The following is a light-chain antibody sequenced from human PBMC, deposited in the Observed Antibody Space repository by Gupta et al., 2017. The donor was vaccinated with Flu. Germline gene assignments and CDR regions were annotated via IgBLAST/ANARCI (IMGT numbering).Light chain of an antibody. CDR1: QSLVYRDGNTW. CDR2: EVS. J-gene: IGKJ2*01. Sequence: DVVMTHSPLSLPVTLGQPAYISCRSRQSLVYRDGNTWLYWFQQRPGQSPRRIIYEVSNRDSGGADRFSGGGEINDFTQKSRVGEDENGGIYYVKHTKPPRTFGQGTKVEIK. CDR3: KHTKPPRT. V-gene: IGKV2-30*01.